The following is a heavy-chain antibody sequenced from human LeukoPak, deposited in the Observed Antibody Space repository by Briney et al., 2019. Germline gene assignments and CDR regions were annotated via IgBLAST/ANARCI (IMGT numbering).Heavy chain of an antibody. J-gene: IGHJ6*03. CDR1: GFTFSSFA. CDR2: ITGSGGST. D-gene: IGHD2-21*01. V-gene: IGHV3-23*01. Sequence: PGGSLRLSCAASGFTFSSFAMSWVRQAPGKGLEWVSAITGSGGSTYYADSVKGRFTISRDNPKNTLYLQMNSLRAEDTAVYYCAKGPGPGYYFYYMDVWGQGTMVTVSS. CDR3: AKGPGPGYYFYYMDV.